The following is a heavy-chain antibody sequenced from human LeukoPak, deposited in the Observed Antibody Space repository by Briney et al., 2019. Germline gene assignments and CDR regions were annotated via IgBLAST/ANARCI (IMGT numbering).Heavy chain of an antibody. CDR2: IYYSGST. J-gene: IGHJ6*03. CDR3: ARDSLQFGRDMDV. Sequence: SETLSLTCTVSGGSISSSSYYWGWIRQPPGKGLEWIGSIYYSGSTYYNPSLKSRVTISVDTSKNQFSLKLSSATAADTAVYYCARDSLQFGRDMDVWGKGTTVTISS. CDR1: GGSISSSSYY. D-gene: IGHD3-10*01. V-gene: IGHV4-39*07.